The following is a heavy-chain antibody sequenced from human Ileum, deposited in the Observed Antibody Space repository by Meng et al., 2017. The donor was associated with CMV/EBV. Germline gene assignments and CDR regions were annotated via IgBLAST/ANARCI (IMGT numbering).Heavy chain of an antibody. D-gene: IGHD2-2*01. V-gene: IGHV1-2*02. CDR3: ASLPLGYCSSTSCPDY. Sequence: ASVKVSCKASGYTFTGYYMHWLRQAPGQGLEWMGWINPNSGGTNYAQKFQGRVTMTRDTSISTAYMELSRLRSDDTAVYYCASLPLGYCSSTSCPDYWGQGTLVTVSS. J-gene: IGHJ4*02. CDR2: INPNSGGT. CDR1: GYTFTGYY.